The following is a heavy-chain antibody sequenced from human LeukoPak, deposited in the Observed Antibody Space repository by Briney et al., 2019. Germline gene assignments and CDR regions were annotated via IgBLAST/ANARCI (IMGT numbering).Heavy chain of an antibody. Sequence: GGSLRLSCAASGFTFRSSWIHWVRQVPGKGLVWVSRINSDGSTTNYADSVKGRFTISRDNAKNSLYLQMNSLRAEDTAVYYCAELGITMIGGVWGKGTTVTISS. CDR1: GFTFRSSW. CDR2: INSDGSTT. CDR3: AELGITMIGGV. V-gene: IGHV3-74*01. J-gene: IGHJ6*04. D-gene: IGHD3-10*02.